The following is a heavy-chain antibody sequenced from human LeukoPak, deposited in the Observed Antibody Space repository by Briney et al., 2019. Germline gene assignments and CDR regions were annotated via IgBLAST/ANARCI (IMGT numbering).Heavy chain of an antibody. CDR2: INPNSGGT. CDR3: ARAAWGYDFWSGYSRPYYFDY. Sequence: ASVKVSCKASGYTFTGYYMHWVRQAPGQGLEWVGWINPNSGGTNYAQKFQGRVTMTRDTSISTAYMELSRLRSDDTAVYYCARAAWGYDFWSGYSRPYYFDYWGQGTLVTVSS. V-gene: IGHV1-2*02. CDR1: GYTFTGYY. J-gene: IGHJ4*02. D-gene: IGHD3-3*01.